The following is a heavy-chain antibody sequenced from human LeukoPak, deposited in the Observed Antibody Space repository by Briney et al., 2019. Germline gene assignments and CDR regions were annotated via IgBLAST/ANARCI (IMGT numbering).Heavy chain of an antibody. J-gene: IGHJ4*02. CDR1: GFVFSPYA. V-gene: IGHV3-64D*09. D-gene: IGHD4-23*01. CDR3: VKDRWVDY. CDR2: ISSNGDST. Sequence: GGSLRLSCSAPGFVFSPYAMHWVRQAPGKGLEYVSSISSNGDSTYYADSVKDRFTISRDNSKNTVYLQMSSLRVEDTAVYYCVKDRWVDYWGQGTLVTVSS.